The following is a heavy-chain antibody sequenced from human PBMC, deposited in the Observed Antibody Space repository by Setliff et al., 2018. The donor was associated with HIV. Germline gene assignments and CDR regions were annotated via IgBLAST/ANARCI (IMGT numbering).Heavy chain of an antibody. Sequence: GASVKVSCKVSGYTLPELSMHWVRQPPGKGLEWMGGFDPEDGKTINAQKFQGRVTMTEDTSTDTAYMELSSLGSEDTAVYFCATRVSSNWYTDWFDPWGQGTLVTVSS. CDR1: GYTLPELS. V-gene: IGHV1-24*01. CDR2: FDPEDGKT. CDR3: ATRVSSNWYTDWFDP. D-gene: IGHD6-13*01. J-gene: IGHJ5*02.